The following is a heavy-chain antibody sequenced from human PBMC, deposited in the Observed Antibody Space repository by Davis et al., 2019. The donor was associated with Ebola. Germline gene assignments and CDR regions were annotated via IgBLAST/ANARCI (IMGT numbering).Heavy chain of an antibody. V-gene: IGHV3-74*01. J-gene: IGHJ4*02. D-gene: IGHD6-19*01. CDR1: GFSFRSYG. Sequence: PGGSLRLSCAVSGFSFRSYGMHWVRQAPGKGLVWVSRINSDGSSTSYADSVKGRFTISRDNAKNTLYLQMNSLRAEDTAVYYCAKLNGGWSMADDSWGQGTLVTVSS. CDR3: AKLNGGWSMADDS. CDR2: INSDGSST.